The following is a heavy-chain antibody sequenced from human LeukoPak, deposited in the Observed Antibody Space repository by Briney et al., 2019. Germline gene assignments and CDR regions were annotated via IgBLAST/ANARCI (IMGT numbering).Heavy chain of an antibody. V-gene: IGHV4-4*07. D-gene: IGHD3-10*01. CDR3: AREVYYYSSGSYYNFDY. CDR2: ISSSRST. Sequence: SETLSLTCTVSDASISSYYWSWIRQPAGKGLEWIGHISSSRSTNYNPSLKSRVIMTVDTSKNHFSLKLSSVTAADTAVYYCAREVYYYSSGSYYNFDYWGQGTLVTVSS. J-gene: IGHJ4*02. CDR1: DASISSYY.